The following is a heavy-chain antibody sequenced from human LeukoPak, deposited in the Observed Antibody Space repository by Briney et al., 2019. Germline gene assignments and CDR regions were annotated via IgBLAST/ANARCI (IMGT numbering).Heavy chain of an antibody. V-gene: IGHV3-53*01. CDR1: GFTLSSNY. CDR2: IYSGGST. J-gene: IGHJ4*02. CDR3: ARRSGTMVRGVIITSELYFDY. D-gene: IGHD3-10*01. Sequence: GGSLRLSCAASGFTLSSNYMSWVRQAPGKGLEWVSVIYSGGSTYYADSVKGRFTISRDNSKNTLYLQMNSLRAEDTAVYYCARRSGTMVRGVIITSELYFDYWGQGTLVTVSS.